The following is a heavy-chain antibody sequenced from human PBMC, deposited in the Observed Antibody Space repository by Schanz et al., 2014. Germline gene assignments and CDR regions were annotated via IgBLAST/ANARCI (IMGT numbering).Heavy chain of an antibody. CDR3: AKGRFGELSAFDI. D-gene: IGHD3-10*01. CDR2: ISGSGGST. J-gene: IGHJ3*02. V-gene: IGHV3-23*04. CDR1: GLTFTSAC. Sequence: EVQLVESGGGLVKPGGSLRLSCATSGLTFTSACMSWVRQAPGKGLEWVSAISGSGGSTYYADSVKGRFTISRDNSKNTLYLQMNSLRAEDTAVYYCAKGRFGELSAFDIWGQGTMVTVSS.